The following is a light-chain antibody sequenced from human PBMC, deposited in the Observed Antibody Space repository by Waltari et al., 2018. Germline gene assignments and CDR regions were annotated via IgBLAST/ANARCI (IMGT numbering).Light chain of an antibody. CDR3: QKYDRLPAT. Sequence: EIVLTQSPGTLSLSPGERGPLSCRASQSVSRFLAWYQQKPGQAPRLLIYGASTRATDIPDRFSGSGSGTDFSLTISRLEPEDFAVYYCQKYDRLPATFGQGTKVEIK. J-gene: IGKJ1*01. V-gene: IGKV3-20*01. CDR2: GAS. CDR1: QSVSRF.